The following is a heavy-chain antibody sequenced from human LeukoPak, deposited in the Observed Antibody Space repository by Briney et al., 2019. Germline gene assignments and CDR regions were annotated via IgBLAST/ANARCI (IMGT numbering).Heavy chain of an antibody. J-gene: IGHJ3*01. Sequence: GGSLRLSCAASGFTFSGSSMHWVRQASGKGLEWVGRIRSKANNYATAYAASVKGRFTISRDDSKNTVYLQMNSLKTEDTAIYYCTPWQSDAFDFWGQGTMVTVSS. CDR2: IRSKANNYAT. V-gene: IGHV3-73*01. D-gene: IGHD5-24*01. CDR1: GFTFSGSS. CDR3: TPWQSDAFDF.